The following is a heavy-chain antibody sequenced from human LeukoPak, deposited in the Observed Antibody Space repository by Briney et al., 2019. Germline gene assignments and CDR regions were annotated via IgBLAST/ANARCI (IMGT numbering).Heavy chain of an antibody. Sequence: PGRSLRLSCAASGFTFSNHGMHWVRQAPGKGLEWVAVIWSDGSVTDYADSVKGRFTISRDNSRNTLDLQMNNLRAEDTAVYYCARDRGGAPFDIWGQGTMVTVSS. CDR3: ARDRGGAPFDI. J-gene: IGHJ3*02. V-gene: IGHV3-33*01. CDR2: IWSDGSVT. D-gene: IGHD3-10*01. CDR1: GFTFSNHG.